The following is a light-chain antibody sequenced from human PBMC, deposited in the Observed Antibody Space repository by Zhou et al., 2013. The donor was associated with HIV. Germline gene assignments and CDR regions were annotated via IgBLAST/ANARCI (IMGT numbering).Light chain of an antibody. CDR1: QSISSW. J-gene: IGKJ1*01. Sequence: DIQMTQSPSTLSASVGDRVTITCRASQSISSWLAWYQQKPGKVPKLLIYEASNLDSGVPSRFSGSGSGTEFTLTISSLQPDDVATYYCQQYDSPPWTFGQGPRWRSN. CDR2: EAS. V-gene: IGKV1-5*03. CDR3: QQYDSPPWT.